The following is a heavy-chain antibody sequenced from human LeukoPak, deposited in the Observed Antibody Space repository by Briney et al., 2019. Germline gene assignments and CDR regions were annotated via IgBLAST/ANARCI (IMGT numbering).Heavy chain of an antibody. V-gene: IGHV4-59*01. Sequence: PSETLSLTCTVSGGSISSYYWSWIRQPPGKGLEWIGYIYYSGSTNYNPSLKSRVTISVDTSKNQFSLKLSSVTAADTAVYYCASVRPGYSYGFDYWGQGTLVTVSS. J-gene: IGHJ4*02. D-gene: IGHD5-18*01. CDR2: IYYSGST. CDR3: ASVRPGYSYGFDY. CDR1: GGSISSYY.